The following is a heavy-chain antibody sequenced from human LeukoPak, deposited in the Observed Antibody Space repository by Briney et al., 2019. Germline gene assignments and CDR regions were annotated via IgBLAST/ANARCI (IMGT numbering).Heavy chain of an antibody. V-gene: IGHV3-74*01. CDR3: ARRGYYDSSGYDY. CDR2: INSDGSST. J-gene: IGHJ4*02. D-gene: IGHD3-22*01. CDR1: GFTFGSNY. Sequence: GGSLRLSCAASGFTFGSNYMSWVRQAPGKGLVWVSRINSDGSSTSYADSVKGRFTISRDNAKDSLYLQINRLRAEDTAIYYCARRGYYDSSGYDYWGQGTLVTVSS.